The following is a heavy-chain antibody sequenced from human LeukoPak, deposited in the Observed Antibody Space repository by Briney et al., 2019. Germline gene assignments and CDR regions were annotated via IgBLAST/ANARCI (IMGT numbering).Heavy chain of an antibody. CDR3: ARDYFYGLDV. CDR2: FSDDEGRT. V-gene: IGHV3-74*01. Sequence: VWVSRFSDDEGRTVYADSVKGRFTISKDNAKNTLYLQMNSLRAEDTAVYYCARDYFYGLDVWGQGTTVTVSS. J-gene: IGHJ6*02.